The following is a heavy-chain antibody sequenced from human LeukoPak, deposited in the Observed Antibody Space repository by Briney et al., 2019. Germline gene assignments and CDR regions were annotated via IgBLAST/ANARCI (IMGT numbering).Heavy chain of an antibody. CDR3: ASLGGGAADY. Sequence: SETLSLTCTVSGGSISSYYWSWIRQPPGKGLEWIGYIYYSGSTNYNPSLKSRVTISVDTSKNQFSLRLSSVTAADTAVYYCASLGGGAADYWGQGTLVTVSS. CDR2: IYYSGST. V-gene: IGHV4-59*08. D-gene: IGHD1-26*01. CDR1: GGSISSYY. J-gene: IGHJ4*02.